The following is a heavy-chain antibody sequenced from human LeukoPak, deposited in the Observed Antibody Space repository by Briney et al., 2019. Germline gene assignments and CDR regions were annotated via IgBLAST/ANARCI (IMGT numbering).Heavy chain of an antibody. J-gene: IGHJ3*02. CDR3: ATERIVGSTRVFDI. Sequence: ASVKVSCKASGYTFTGYYIHWVRQAPGQGLEWMGYINPNSDSTNYAQKFQGRVTMTRDTSISTAYMELSRLRSDDTAVYYCATERIVGSTRVFDIWGQGTVVTVSS. CDR2: INPNSDST. CDR1: GYTFTGYY. D-gene: IGHD1-26*01. V-gene: IGHV1-2*02.